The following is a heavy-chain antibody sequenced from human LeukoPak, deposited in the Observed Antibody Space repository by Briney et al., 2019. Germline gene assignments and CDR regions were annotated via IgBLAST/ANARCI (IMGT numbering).Heavy chain of an antibody. V-gene: IGHV5-51*01. CDR1: GYIFTSYW. D-gene: IGHD6-19*01. CDR2: IYPGDSDT. Sequence: GESLKISCKGSGYIFTSYWIGWVRQMPGRGLEWMGIIYPGDSDTRYSPSFQGQVTISADQSISTAYVQWSSLKASDTAMYYCARRETPRDYIAVADNDAFDIWGQGTMVTVSS. CDR3: ARRETPRDYIAVADNDAFDI. J-gene: IGHJ3*02.